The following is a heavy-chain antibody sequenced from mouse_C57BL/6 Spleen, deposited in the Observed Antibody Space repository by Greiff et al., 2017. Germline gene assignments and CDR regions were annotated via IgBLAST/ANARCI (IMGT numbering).Heavy chain of an antibody. J-gene: IGHJ1*03. CDR1: GYSITSGYY. D-gene: IGHD1-1*01. CDR2: ISYDGSN. Sequence: EVKLEESGPGLVKPSQSLSLTCSVTGYSITSGYYWNWIRQFPGNKLEWMGYISYDGSNNYNPSLKNRISITRDTSKNQFFLKLNSVTTEDTATYYGARRHYGSSWYFDVWGTGTTVTVSS. V-gene: IGHV3-6*01. CDR3: ARRHYGSSWYFDV.